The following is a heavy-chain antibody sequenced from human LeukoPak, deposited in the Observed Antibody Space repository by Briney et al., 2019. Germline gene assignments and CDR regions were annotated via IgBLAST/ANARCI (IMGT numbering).Heavy chain of an antibody. V-gene: IGHV3-48*04. CDR3: AIIAAAGMGNEFDY. CDR1: GFTFSSYS. J-gene: IGHJ4*02. D-gene: IGHD6-13*01. Sequence: GGSLRLSCAASGFTFSSYSMNWVRQAPGKGLEWVSYISSSSSTIYYADSVKGRFTISRDNAKNSLYLQMNSLRAEDTAVYYCAIIAAAGMGNEFDYWGRGTLVTVSS. CDR2: ISSSSSTI.